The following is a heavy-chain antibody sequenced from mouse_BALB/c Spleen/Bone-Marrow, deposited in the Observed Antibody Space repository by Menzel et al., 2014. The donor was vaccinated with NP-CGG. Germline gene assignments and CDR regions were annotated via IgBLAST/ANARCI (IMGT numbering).Heavy chain of an antibody. J-gene: IGHJ3*01. CDR3: ARGDYGAFAY. CDR2: IDPANGNT. Sequence: EVQLHQSGAELVKPGASVKLSCTASGCNIKDTYMHWVKQRPEQGLEWIARIDPANGNTKYDPKFQGKATITAGTSSNTANLQLSSLTSEDTAVYYCARGDYGAFAYWGQGTLVTVSA. D-gene: IGHD2-4*01. CDR1: GCNIKDTY. V-gene: IGHV14-3*02.